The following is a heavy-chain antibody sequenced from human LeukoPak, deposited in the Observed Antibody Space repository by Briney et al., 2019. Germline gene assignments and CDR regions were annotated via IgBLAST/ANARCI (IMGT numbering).Heavy chain of an antibody. CDR3: ARALHTPGWPYSGSPVRLFDY. D-gene: IGHD1-26*01. J-gene: IGHJ4*02. V-gene: IGHV4-30-4*08. Sequence: SEPLSLTCTVSGGSISSGDYYWRWIRQPPGEGLEWIGYIYYSGSTYYNPPLKSRVTISVDTSKNQFSLKLSSVTAADTAVYYCARALHTPGWPYSGSPVRLFDYWGQGTLVTVSS. CDR2: IYYSGST. CDR1: GGSISSGDYY.